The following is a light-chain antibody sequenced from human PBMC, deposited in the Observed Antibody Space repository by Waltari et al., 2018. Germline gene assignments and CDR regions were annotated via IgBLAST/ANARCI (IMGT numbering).Light chain of an antibody. CDR2: YKSDSDK. J-gene: IGLJ3*02. CDR1: RGVDVHTYT. CDR3: MIWHSSTWV. Sequence: QAVLTQPASLSASPGASASLTCTLRRGVDVHTYTIYWYQQKPGSPPHFLLRYKSDSDKKQGSGVPSRFSGSKDASANAGILVISGLQSEDDADYYCMIWHSSTWVFGGGTRLTVL. V-gene: IGLV5-45*01.